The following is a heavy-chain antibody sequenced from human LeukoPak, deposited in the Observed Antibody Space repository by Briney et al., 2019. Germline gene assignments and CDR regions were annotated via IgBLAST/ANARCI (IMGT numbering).Heavy chain of an antibody. CDR3: ARVGYYDSSGFDY. CDR2: IYYSGST. J-gene: IGHJ4*02. V-gene: IGHV4-61*01. CDR1: GGSVSSGSYY. Sequence: SETLSLTCTVSGGSVSSGSYYWSWIRQPPGKGLEWIGYIYYSGSTNYNPSLKSRVTISVDTSKNQFSLKLSSVTAADTAVYYCARVGYYDSSGFDYWGQGTLVTVSS. D-gene: IGHD3-22*01.